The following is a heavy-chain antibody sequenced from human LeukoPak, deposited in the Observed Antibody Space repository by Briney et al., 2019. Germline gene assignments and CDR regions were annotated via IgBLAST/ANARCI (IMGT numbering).Heavy chain of an antibody. CDR1: GVSISSSSYY. CDR2: IYYSGST. Sequence: SETLSLTCTVSGVSISSSSYYWSWIRQPPGKGLEWIGYIYYSGSTNYNPSLKSRVTISVDTSKNQFSLKLSSVTAADTAVYYCARVSPYYYGSGNYYYGMDVWGQGTTVTVSS. D-gene: IGHD3-10*01. CDR3: ARVSPYYYGSGNYYYGMDV. V-gene: IGHV4-61*01. J-gene: IGHJ6*02.